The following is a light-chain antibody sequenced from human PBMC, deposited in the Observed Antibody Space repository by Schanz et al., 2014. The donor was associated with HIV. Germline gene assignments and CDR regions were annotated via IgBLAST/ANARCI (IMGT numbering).Light chain of an antibody. CDR1: QSISGW. J-gene: IGKJ1*01. Sequence: DIQLPQSPSTLSASVGDRVTITCRASQSISGWLAWFQQKPGKAPKILIYKASNLESGVPSRFSGSGSGTEFTLSISSLQPDDFATYHCQQYSGYPWTFGQGTKVEIK. V-gene: IGKV1-5*03. CDR3: QQYSGYPWT. CDR2: KAS.